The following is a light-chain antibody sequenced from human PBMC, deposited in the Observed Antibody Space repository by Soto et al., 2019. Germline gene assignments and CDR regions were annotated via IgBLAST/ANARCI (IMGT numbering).Light chain of an antibody. CDR3: QQYGGSPIFT. V-gene: IGKV3-20*01. CDR2: RAS. CDR1: QSVSSSY. J-gene: IGKJ3*01. Sequence: EIVLTQSPGTLSLSPGERATLSCRASQSVSSSYLAWYQQKPGQAPRLLIYRASGRTTGIPDRFSGSGSGTDFTLTISRLEPEDFAVYYCQQYGGSPIFTFGPGTKVDIK.